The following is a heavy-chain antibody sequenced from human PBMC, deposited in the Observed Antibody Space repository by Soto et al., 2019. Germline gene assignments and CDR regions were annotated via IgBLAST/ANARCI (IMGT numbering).Heavy chain of an antibody. Sequence: QVQLVQSGAEVKKPGASVKVSCKASGYTFTSYGISWVRQAPGQGLEWMGWISAYNGNTNYAQKLQGRVTMTTDTSTSIAYMELRSLRSDDTAVYYCARAGGYYGSGSYNPYYYGMDVWGQGTTVTVSS. J-gene: IGHJ6*02. CDR3: ARAGGYYGSGSYNPYYYGMDV. D-gene: IGHD3-10*01. V-gene: IGHV1-18*01. CDR1: GYTFTSYG. CDR2: ISAYNGNT.